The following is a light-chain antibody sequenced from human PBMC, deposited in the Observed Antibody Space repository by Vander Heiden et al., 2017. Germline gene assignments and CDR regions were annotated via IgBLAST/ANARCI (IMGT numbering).Light chain of an antibody. CDR3: QQDYNLASS. Sequence: DIQMTQSPSSLSASVGDRVTITCQASQDISNYLNWYQQKPVKAPKLLIYDASNLETGVPSRFSASGSGTDFTLTISSLQPEDIATYYCQQDYNLASSFAQETNPE. V-gene: IGKV1-33*01. CDR2: DAS. CDR1: QDISNY. J-gene: IGKJ2*03.